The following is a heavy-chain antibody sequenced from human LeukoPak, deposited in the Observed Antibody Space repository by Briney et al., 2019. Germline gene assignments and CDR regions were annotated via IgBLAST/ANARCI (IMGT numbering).Heavy chain of an antibody. CDR3: ARGRHTFIAVDYFDY. D-gene: IGHD6-19*01. Sequence: SGGSLRLSCAASGFTFDDYGMSWVRQVPGKGLEWVSGINWNGGSTGYADSVKGRFTISRGNAKNSLYLQMNSLRAEDSALYYCARGRHTFIAVDYFDYWGQGTLVTVSS. J-gene: IGHJ4*02. CDR2: INWNGGST. CDR1: GFTFDDYG. V-gene: IGHV3-20*04.